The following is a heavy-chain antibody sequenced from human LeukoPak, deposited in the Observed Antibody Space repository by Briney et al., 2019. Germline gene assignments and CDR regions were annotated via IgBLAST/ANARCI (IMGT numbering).Heavy chain of an antibody. D-gene: IGHD6-6*01. CDR3: ARVRNDRVNSSSPYYYYYMDV. CDR2: IYTSGST. CDR1: GGSISSGSYY. J-gene: IGHJ6*03. V-gene: IGHV4-61*02. Sequence: SETLSLTCTVSGGSISSGSYYWSWIRQPAGKGLERIGRIYTSGSTNYNPSLKSRVTISVDTSKNQFSLKLSSVTAADTAVYYCARVRNDRVNSSSPYYYYYMDVWGKGTTVTVSS.